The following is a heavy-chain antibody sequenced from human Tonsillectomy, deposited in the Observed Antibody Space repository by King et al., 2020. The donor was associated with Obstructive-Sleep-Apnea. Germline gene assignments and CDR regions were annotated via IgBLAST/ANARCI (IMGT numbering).Heavy chain of an antibody. D-gene: IGHD5-12*01. CDR1: GFIFSSYG. Sequence: VQLVESGGGVVQPGRALRLSCAASGFIFSSYGMHWVRQAPGKGLEWVAVIWYDGSNKYYADSVKGRFTISRDNSKNTLYLQMNSLRAEDTAVYYCARSGGHRWLRSTLSDAFDIWGQGTMVTVSS. V-gene: IGHV3-33*01. J-gene: IGHJ3*02. CDR2: IWYDGSNK. CDR3: ARSGGHRWLRSTLSDAFDI.